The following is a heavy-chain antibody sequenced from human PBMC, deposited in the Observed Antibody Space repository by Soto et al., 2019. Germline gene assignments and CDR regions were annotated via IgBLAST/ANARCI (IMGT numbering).Heavy chain of an antibody. J-gene: IGHJ6*04. D-gene: IGHD2-8*02. CDR2: ISGSGGST. Sequence: EVQLLESGGGLVQPGGSLRLSCAASGFTFSSYAMSWVRQAPGKGLEWVSAISGSGGSTYYADSVKGRFTISRDNTKNALSLQMNSLRADDTAVYYCASVTDYSGMDVWGEVTTVTDTS. CDR1: GFTFSSYA. V-gene: IGHV3-23*01. CDR3: ASVTDYSGMDV.